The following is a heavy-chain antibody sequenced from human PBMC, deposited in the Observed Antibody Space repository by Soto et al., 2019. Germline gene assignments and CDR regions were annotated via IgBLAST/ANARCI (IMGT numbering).Heavy chain of an antibody. J-gene: IGHJ4*02. V-gene: IGHV3-15*01. D-gene: IGHD3-3*01. CDR2: IKSKTDGGTT. CDR1: GFTFSNAW. CDR3: TTDFERFLEWFLDY. Sequence: LRLSCAASGFTFSNAWMSWVRQAPGKGLEWVGRIKSKTDGGTTDYAAPVKGRFTISRDDSKNTLYLQMNSLKTEDTAVYYCTTDFERFLEWFLDYWGQGTLVTVSS.